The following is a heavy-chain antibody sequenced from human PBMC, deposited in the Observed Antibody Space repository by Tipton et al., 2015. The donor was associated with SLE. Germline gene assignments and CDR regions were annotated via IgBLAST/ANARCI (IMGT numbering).Heavy chain of an antibody. Sequence: TLSLTCTVSGGSISSYYWSWIRQPPGKGLEWIGYIYYSGSTNYNPSLKSRVTISVDTSKNQFSLKLSSVTAADTAVYYCAGGMPSGSYNYWGPGTLVTVSS. CDR1: GGSISSYY. CDR3: AGGMPSGSYNY. CDR2: IYYSGST. J-gene: IGHJ4*02. V-gene: IGHV4-59*01. D-gene: IGHD1-26*01.